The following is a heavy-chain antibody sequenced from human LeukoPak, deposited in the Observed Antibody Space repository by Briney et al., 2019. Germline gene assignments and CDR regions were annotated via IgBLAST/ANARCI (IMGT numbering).Heavy chain of an antibody. Sequence: GGSLRLSCAASGFTFSSYAMSWVRQAPGKGLEWVSAISGSGGSTYYADSVKGRFTISRDNSKNTLYLQMNSLRAEDTAVYYCAREREYSSGYYPDYWGQGTLVTVSS. CDR2: ISGSGGST. D-gene: IGHD3-22*01. CDR3: AREREYSSGYYPDY. J-gene: IGHJ4*02. V-gene: IGHV3-23*01. CDR1: GFTFSSYA.